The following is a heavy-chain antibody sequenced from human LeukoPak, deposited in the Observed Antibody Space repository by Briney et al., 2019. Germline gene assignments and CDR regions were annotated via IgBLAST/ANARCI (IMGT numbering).Heavy chain of an antibody. J-gene: IGHJ4*02. CDR1: GFTFSSYW. Sequence: GGSLRLSCAASGFTFSSYWMHWVRQAPGKGLVWVSRINSDGSSPSYADSVKGRFTISGDNAKNTLYLQINSLRAEDTAVYYCARGGSSSDFGYWGQGTLVTVSS. CDR3: ARGGSSSDFGY. D-gene: IGHD3-22*01. CDR2: INSDGSSP. V-gene: IGHV3-74*01.